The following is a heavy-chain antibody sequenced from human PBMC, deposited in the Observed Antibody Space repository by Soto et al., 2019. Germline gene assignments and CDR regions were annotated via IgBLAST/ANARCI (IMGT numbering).Heavy chain of an antibody. CDR2: IDPSDSYT. V-gene: IGHV5-10-1*01. CDR1: GYSFTSYW. J-gene: IGHJ6*02. CDR3: ARQTNYYYSMDV. Sequence: GESLKISCKGSGYSFTSYWISWVRQMPGKGLEWMGRIDPSDSYTNYSPSFQGHVTISADKSISTAYLQWSSLKASDTAMYYCARQTNYYYSMDVWGQGTTVTVSS.